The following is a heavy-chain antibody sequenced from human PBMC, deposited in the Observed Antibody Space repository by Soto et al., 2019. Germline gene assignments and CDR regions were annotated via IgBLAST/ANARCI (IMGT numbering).Heavy chain of an antibody. CDR2: ISSGSSYI. Sequence: DVQLEESGGGLVKPGGSLRLSCVASEFTFSVYSMNWVRQAPGKGLEWVSSISSGSSYIYYADSVKGLFTISRDNDKSSMFMHMNSLRVDDTAVYYCTRDRVKIRGGYYHYYGMDVWGQGTTVTVSS. V-gene: IGHV3-21*02. CDR1: EFTFSVYS. J-gene: IGHJ6*02. D-gene: IGHD3-10*01. CDR3: TRDRVKIRGGYYHYYGMDV.